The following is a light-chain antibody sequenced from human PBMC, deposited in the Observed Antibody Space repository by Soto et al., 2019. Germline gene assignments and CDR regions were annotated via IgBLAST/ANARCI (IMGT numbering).Light chain of an antibody. CDR3: LNCRQTPRFT. V-gene: IGKV2-28*01. Sequence: DIVMTQSPLSLPVTPGEPASISCRSSQSLLHSNGFHYLDWYLLKPGQSPQLLIYLGSYRASGVHGRFSGSGTGTDVTLKIRRVEAEYVGGYYCLNCRQTPRFTFGQGTKLEI. J-gene: IGKJ2*01. CDR1: QSLLHSNGFHY. CDR2: LGS.